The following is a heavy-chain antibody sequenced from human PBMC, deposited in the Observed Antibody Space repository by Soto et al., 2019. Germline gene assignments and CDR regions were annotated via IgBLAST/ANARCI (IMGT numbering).Heavy chain of an antibody. D-gene: IGHD5-12*01. CDR1: GFSLSHIRVG. J-gene: IGHJ4*02. Sequence: SGPTLVNPTETLTLTCTVSGFSLSHIRVGVGWIRQPPGKALEWLAHVFSDDAKSYSPSLKGRLTISRDTFRSQVVLTMTNVDPVDTATYFCARIERYSTYEYFDFWGQGTLVTVSS. CDR3: ARIERYSTYEYFDF. V-gene: IGHV2-26*01. CDR2: VFSDDAK.